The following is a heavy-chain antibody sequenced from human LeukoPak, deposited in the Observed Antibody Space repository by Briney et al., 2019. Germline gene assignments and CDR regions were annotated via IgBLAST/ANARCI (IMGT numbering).Heavy chain of an antibody. J-gene: IGHJ4*02. Sequence: GSLRLSCAASGFTFSSYWMSWVRQPPGKGLEWIGEINHSGSTNYNPSLKSRVTISVDTSKNQFSLKLSSVTAADTAVYYCARFNSGSYQHYFDYWGQGTLVTVSS. V-gene: IGHV4-34*01. CDR1: GFTFSSYW. D-gene: IGHD1-26*01. CDR2: INHSGST. CDR3: ARFNSGSYQHYFDY.